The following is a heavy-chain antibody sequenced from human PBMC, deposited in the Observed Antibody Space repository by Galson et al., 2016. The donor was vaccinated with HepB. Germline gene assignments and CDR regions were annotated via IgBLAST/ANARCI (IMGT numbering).Heavy chain of an antibody. CDR3: VHRRSRTYYFDY. CDR1: GFSLSSNDVG. J-gene: IGHJ4*02. V-gene: IGHV2-5*02. CDR2: IYWDDDQ. Sequence: PALVKPTQTLTLTCTVSGFSLSSNDVGVGWIRQPPGKALEWLALIYWDDDQRYSLSLKNRLTITKDTSKNQVVLTMTNMDPVDTATYYCVHRRSRTYYFDYWGQGTLVTVSS.